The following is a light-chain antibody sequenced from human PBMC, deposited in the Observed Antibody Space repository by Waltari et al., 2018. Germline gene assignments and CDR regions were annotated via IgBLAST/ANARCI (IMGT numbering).Light chain of an antibody. CDR3: QQLKSYPIT. V-gene: IGKV1-9*01. CDR2: AAS. Sequence: TQLTQSPSSLAASVGDRVTSSCRTSQVILGYLAWYQQKPGKAPKLLIYAASTLQSGVPSRFSGSGSGMDFNITISNLQPEDFATYYCQQLKSYPITFGGGTKVEIK. CDR1: QVILGY. J-gene: IGKJ4*01.